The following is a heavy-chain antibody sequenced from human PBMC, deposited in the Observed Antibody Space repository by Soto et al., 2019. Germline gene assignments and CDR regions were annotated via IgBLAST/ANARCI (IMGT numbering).Heavy chain of an antibody. CDR1: GGSISSSSYY. CDR2: IYYRGST. CDR3: ATPWFGDGDY. Sequence: QLQLQESGPGLVKPSKTLSLTCTVSGGSISSSSYYWGWIRQPPGKGLEWIGSIYYRGSTYYNPSLKSRVTISVDTSKNQFSLKLSSVTAADTAVYYCATPWFGDGDYWGQGTLVTVSS. D-gene: IGHD3-10*01. V-gene: IGHV4-39*01. J-gene: IGHJ4*02.